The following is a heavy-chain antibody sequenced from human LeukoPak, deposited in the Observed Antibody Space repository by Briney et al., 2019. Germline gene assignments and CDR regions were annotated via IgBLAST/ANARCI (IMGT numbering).Heavy chain of an antibody. CDR2: INSDGSST. D-gene: IGHD2-15*01. V-gene: IGHV3-74*01. J-gene: IGHJ4*02. CDR3: ARGGYCSGGSCYSHY. Sequence: GGSLRLSCAASGFTSSSYWMHWVRQAPGKGLVWVSRINSDGSSTSYADSVKGRFTISRDNAKNTLYLQMNSLRAEDTAVYYCARGGYCSGGSCYSHYWGQGTLVTVSS. CDR1: GFTSSSYW.